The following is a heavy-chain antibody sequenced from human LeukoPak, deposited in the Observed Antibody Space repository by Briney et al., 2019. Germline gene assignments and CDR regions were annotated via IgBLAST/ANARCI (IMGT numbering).Heavy chain of an antibody. J-gene: IGHJ6*03. CDR2: IYYSGST. D-gene: IGHD3-10*01. V-gene: IGHV4-39*01. Sequence: QASETLSLTCTVSGGSISSSSYYWGWIRQPPGKGLEWIGSIYYSGSTYYNPSLKSRVTISVDTSKNQFSLKLSSVTAADTAVYYCARHSSPGELLWFGPSKESYYYYMDVWGKGTTVTISS. CDR1: GGSISSSSYY. CDR3: ARHSSPGELLWFGPSKESYYYYMDV.